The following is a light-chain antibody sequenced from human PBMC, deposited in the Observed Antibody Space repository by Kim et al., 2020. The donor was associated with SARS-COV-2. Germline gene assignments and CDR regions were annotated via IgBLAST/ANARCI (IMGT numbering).Light chain of an antibody. CDR2: GQN. Sequence: VALGQTVRITCQGDSLRSYYATGYQPKPGQAPIPVTYGQNNRPSGFPDRFSGASSGNTASLTITGPQAGNEADYYCNSRDSNDNVVLGGGTQLTVL. CDR3: NSRDSNDNVV. V-gene: IGLV3-19*01. J-gene: IGLJ2*01. CDR1: SLRSYY.